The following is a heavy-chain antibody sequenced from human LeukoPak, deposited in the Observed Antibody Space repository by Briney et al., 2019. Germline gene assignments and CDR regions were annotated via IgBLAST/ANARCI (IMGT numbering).Heavy chain of an antibody. D-gene: IGHD5-24*01. CDR3: ARDPADGYGHSDY. CDR1: GDSVSSSSST. CDR2: TYYRSKWYS. J-gene: IGHJ4*02. V-gene: IGHV6-1*01. Sequence: SQTLSLTCALSGDSVSSSSSTWHWIRQSPSRGLEWLGRTYYRSKWYSHYAVSVKSRITINPDTSKNQFSLQLNSVTPEDTAVYYCARDPADGYGHSDYWGQGTLVTVSS.